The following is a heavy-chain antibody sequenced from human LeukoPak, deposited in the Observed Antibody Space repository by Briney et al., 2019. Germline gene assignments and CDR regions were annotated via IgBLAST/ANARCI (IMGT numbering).Heavy chain of an antibody. J-gene: IGHJ4*01. CDR2: LDHNGDT. V-gene: IGHV4-38-2*02. CDR1: AYSVKSFHY. D-gene: IGHD2-21*01. CDR3: ATTMMVISTPPWDH. Sequence: SETLSLTCTVTAYSVKSFHYWGWVRQTPRTGLEWIDSLDHNGDTYYNSSLTGRATISIDTTRNQISLTLHSVTAADAAMYYCATTMMVISTPPWDHRSQGTLVTVSS.